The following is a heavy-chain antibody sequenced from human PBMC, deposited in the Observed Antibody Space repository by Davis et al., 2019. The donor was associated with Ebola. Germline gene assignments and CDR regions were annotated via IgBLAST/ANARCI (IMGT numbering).Heavy chain of an antibody. J-gene: IGHJ4*02. V-gene: IGHV5-10-1*01. D-gene: IGHD2-2*01. CDR3: ARHGSLPAVQFDY. CDR2: IDPSDSYT. Sequence: GESLKISCKGSGYSFTSYWISWVRQMPGKGLEWMGRIDPSDSYTNYSPSFQGHVTISADKSISTAYLQWSSLKASDTAMYYCARHGSLPAVQFDYWGQGTPVTVSS. CDR1: GYSFTSYW.